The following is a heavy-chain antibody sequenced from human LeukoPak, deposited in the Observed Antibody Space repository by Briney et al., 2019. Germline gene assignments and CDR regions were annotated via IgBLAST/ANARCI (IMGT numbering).Heavy chain of an antibody. CDR1: GYTFTSYG. CDR3: AREYDYGLPYYFDY. CDR2: ISAYNGNT. V-gene: IGHV1-18*01. Sequence: ASVKVSCKASGYTFTSYGISWVRQAPGQGLEWMGWISAYNGNTNYAQKLQGRVTLTTDTSTSTAYMELRSLRSDDTAVYYCAREYDYGLPYYFDYWGQGTLVTVSS. D-gene: IGHD4-17*01. J-gene: IGHJ4*02.